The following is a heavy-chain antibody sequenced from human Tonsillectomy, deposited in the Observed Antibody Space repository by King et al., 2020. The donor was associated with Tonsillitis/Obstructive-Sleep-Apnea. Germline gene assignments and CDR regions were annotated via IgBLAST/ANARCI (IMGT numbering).Heavy chain of an antibody. CDR3: AREEVVVVPAARCFYYYMDV. J-gene: IGHJ6*03. D-gene: IGHD2-2*01. Sequence: VQLQQWGAGLLKPSETLSLPCAVYGGSFSGYYWSWIRQPPGKGLEWIGEINHSGSTNYNPSLKSRVTISVDTSKNQFSLKLSSVTAADTAVYYCAREEVVVVPAARCFYYYMDVWGKGTTVTVSS. CDR2: INHSGST. CDR1: GGSFSGYY. V-gene: IGHV4-34*01.